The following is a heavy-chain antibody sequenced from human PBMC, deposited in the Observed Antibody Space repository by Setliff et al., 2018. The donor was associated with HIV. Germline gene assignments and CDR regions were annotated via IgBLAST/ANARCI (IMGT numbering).Heavy chain of an antibody. Sequence: SETLSLTCAVYGGSISSYYWSWIRQPPGKGLEWIGYIYYSGSTNYNPSLKSRVTISVDTSKNQFSLKLSSVTAADTAVYYCARVGGEMATIAGAFDIWGQGTMVTVSS. V-gene: IGHV4-59*01. CDR1: GGSISSYY. CDR2: IYYSGST. D-gene: IGHD5-12*01. CDR3: ARVGGEMATIAGAFDI. J-gene: IGHJ3*02.